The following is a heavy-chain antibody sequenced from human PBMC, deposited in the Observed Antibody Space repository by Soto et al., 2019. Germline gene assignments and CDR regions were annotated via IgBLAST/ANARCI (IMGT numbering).Heavy chain of an antibody. V-gene: IGHV4-59*01. CDR3: ARGHYDYGDYKGFDY. Sequence: SSETLSLTCTVSGGSISSYYWSWIRQPPGKGLEWIGYIYYSGSTNYNPSLKSRVTISVDTSKNQFSLKLSSVTAADTAVYYCARGHYDYGDYKGFDYWGQGTLVTVSS. J-gene: IGHJ4*02. CDR2: IYYSGST. D-gene: IGHD4-17*01. CDR1: GGSISSYY.